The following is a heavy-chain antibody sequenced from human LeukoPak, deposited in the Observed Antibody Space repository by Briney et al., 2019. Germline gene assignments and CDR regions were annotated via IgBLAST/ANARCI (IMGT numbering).Heavy chain of an antibody. J-gene: IGHJ6*02. CDR1: GYAFTGYY. V-gene: IGHV1-2*04. CDR3: AREDSGYSSGWSASYGMDV. D-gene: IGHD6-19*01. Sequence: ASVNVSCMASGYAFTGYYIHWVRQAPGQGLEWMGWINPNSGGTNYAQKFQGWVTMTRDTSISTAYMELSRLRSDDTAVYYCAREDSGYSSGWSASYGMDVWGQGTTVTVSS. CDR2: INPNSGGT.